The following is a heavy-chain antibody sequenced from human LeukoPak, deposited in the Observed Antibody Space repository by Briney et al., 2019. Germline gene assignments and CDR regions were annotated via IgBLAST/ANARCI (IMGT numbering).Heavy chain of an antibody. CDR2: ISGSGGST. J-gene: IGHJ4*02. CDR1: GFTFSSYA. D-gene: IGHD5-12*01. CDR3: AKEGQLRNRGYSGYVSAYYFDY. Sequence: GGSLRFSCAASGFTFSSYAMSWVRKAPGKGLEWVSAISGSGGSTYYADSVKGRFTISRDNSKNTLYLQINSLRAEDTAVYYCAKEGQLRNRGYSGYVSAYYFDYWGQGTLVTVSS. V-gene: IGHV3-23*01.